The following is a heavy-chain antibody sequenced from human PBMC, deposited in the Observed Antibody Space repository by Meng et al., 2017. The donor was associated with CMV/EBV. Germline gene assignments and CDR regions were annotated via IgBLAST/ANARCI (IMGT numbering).Heavy chain of an antibody. CDR1: GGSFSGYY. J-gene: IGHJ4*02. CDR3: ARVGGRVTTPGGDLDY. V-gene: IGHV4-34*01. D-gene: IGHD4-17*01. Sequence: QVQLQQWGAGLLXXXXXLXLPXAXYGGSFSGYYWSWIRQPPGKGLEWIGEINHSGSPNYNPSLKSRVTISVDTSKNQFSLKLSSVTAADTAVYYCARVGGRVTTPGGDLDYWGQGTLVTVSS. CDR2: INHSGSP.